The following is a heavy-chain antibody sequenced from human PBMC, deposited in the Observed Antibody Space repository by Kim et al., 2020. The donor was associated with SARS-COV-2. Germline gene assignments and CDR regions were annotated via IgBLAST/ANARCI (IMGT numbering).Heavy chain of an antibody. CDR2: NI. Sequence: NIYYADSVKGRFTISRNNAKNSLYLQMNSLRAEDTAVYYCARLSDYYDDYWGQGTLVTVSS. D-gene: IGHD3-22*01. CDR3: ARLSDYYDDY. J-gene: IGHJ4*02. V-gene: IGHV3-48*01.